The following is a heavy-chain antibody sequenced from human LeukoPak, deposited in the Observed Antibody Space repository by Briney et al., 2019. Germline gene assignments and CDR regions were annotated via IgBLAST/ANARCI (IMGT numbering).Heavy chain of an antibody. V-gene: IGHV3-7*01. J-gene: IGHJ4*02. CDR2: INQDGSDK. CDR1: GFTFSNYW. D-gene: IGHD5-24*01. Sequence: PGGSLRLSCAASGFTFSNYWMSWVRQAPGKGLEWVANINQDGSDKYYVDSVKGRFTISRDNAKNSLYLQMNSLRAEDTAVYYCARWLELMRNFDWWGQGTLVTVSS. CDR3: ARWLELMRNFDW.